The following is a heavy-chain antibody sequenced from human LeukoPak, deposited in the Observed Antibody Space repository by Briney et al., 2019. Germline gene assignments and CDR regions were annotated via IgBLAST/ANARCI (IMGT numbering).Heavy chain of an antibody. J-gene: IGHJ2*01. V-gene: IGHV3-66*01. CDR3: ARVEGTVRGVIAPWSNFDL. CDR2: IYSGGST. D-gene: IGHD3-10*01. Sequence: GGSLRLSCAASGFTVSSNYMSWVRQAPGKGLEWVSVIYSGGSTYYADSVKGRFTISRDNSKNTLYLQMNSLRAEDTAVYYCARVEGTVRGVIAPWSNFDLWGRGTLVTVSS. CDR1: GFTVSSNY.